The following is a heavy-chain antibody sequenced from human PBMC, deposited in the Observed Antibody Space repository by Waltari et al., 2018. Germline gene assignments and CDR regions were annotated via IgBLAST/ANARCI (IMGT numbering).Heavy chain of an antibody. Sequence: QEQLVESGGGVVQPGGSLRLSCEASGFIFSRSSMHWVRQAPGQGLDWVAFIRFEGSDTYYADSVKGRFTISRDNSKNMVYLQMDSLRPEDTATYSCAKDRGVPYQISAAAYWGQGTLVTVSA. CDR3: AKDRGVPYQISAAAY. CDR1: GFIFSRSS. V-gene: IGHV3-30*02. D-gene: IGHD2-15*01. CDR2: IRFEGSDT. J-gene: IGHJ4*02.